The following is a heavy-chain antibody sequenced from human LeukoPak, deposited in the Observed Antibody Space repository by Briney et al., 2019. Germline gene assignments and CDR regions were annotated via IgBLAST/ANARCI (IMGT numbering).Heavy chain of an antibody. Sequence: GGSLRLSCVASGLRFSSYAMNWVRQAPGKGLECISTISDDSSFTYYADSVKGRSAISRDDSKNTLYLQMNNLKVEDTAVYYCAKGRCSGVGCDSFHSWGQGALVTVSS. CDR1: GLRFSSYA. V-gene: IGHV3-23*01. J-gene: IGHJ4*02. CDR2: ISDDSSFT. CDR3: AKGRCSGVGCDSFHS. D-gene: IGHD2-15*01.